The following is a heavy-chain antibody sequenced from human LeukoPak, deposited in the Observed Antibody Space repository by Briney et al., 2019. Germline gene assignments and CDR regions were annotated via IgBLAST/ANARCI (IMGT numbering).Heavy chain of an antibody. CDR2: IAGDGAS. Sequence: GGSLRLSCAASDSSFRSHDMSWVRQTLEKGLEWVSSIAGDGASFYADSVRGRFTISRDKSQNILYLQMNSLRADDTAIYYCAKGPNFGSWRAVDYWGQGSLVTVSS. D-gene: IGHD3-10*01. CDR1: DSSFRSHD. V-gene: IGHV3-23*01. CDR3: AKGPNFGSWRAVDY. J-gene: IGHJ4*02.